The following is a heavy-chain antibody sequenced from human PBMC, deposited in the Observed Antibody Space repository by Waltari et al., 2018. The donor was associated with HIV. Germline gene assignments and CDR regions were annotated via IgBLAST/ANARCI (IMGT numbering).Heavy chain of an antibody. CDR3: ARVVNCSSTSCYTGYYFDY. CDR1: GGSISSYY. Sequence: QVQLRESGPGLVKPSATLYLTCTVPGGSISSYYCSWIRQPPGKGLEWVGYIYYSGSTNYNPSLKSRVTISVDTSKNQFSLKLSSVTAADTAVYYCARVVNCSSTSCYTGYYFDYWGQGTLVTVSS. V-gene: IGHV4-59*01. D-gene: IGHD2-2*02. CDR2: IYYSGST. J-gene: IGHJ4*02.